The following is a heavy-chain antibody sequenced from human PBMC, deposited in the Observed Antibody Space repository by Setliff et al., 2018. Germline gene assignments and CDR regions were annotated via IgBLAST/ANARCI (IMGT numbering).Heavy chain of an antibody. CDR3: AREYYYARSRNFDY. J-gene: IGHJ4*02. CDR2: TYYSGDT. Sequence: PSETLSLTCTVSGGSISTNTYFWGWIRQPPGKGLEWIGNTYYSGDTYYNPSLKSRVTISVGTSRNQFSLKLSSVTATDTAVYYCAREYYYARSRNFDYWGQGTLVTVSS. V-gene: IGHV4-39*02. D-gene: IGHD3-22*01. CDR1: GGSISTNTYF.